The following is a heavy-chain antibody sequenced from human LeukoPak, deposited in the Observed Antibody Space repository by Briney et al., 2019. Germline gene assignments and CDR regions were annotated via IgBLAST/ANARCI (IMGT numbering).Heavy chain of an antibody. CDR3: ARDINWVGGY. CDR2: ISSSDNTI. D-gene: IGHD7-27*01. Sequence: PGGPLRLSCAAAGFTFSSYSMNWVRQAPGKGLEWVSYISSSDNTIHYAGSVKGRFTISRDDAKNSLYLQMNSLRAEDTAVYYCARDINWVGGYWGQGTLVTVSS. J-gene: IGHJ4*02. V-gene: IGHV3-48*04. CDR1: GFTFSSYS.